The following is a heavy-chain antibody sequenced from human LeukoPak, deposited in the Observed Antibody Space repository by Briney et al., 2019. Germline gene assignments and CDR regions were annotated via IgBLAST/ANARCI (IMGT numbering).Heavy chain of an antibody. D-gene: IGHD2-15*01. CDR1: GFTFSNHG. Sequence: PGRSLRLSCAASGFTFSNHGMHWVRQAPDKGLEWVAVISYDGSLKYYADSVKGRFTVSRDNSKNTLYLQMNSLRPEDTAVYYCAKDSGLYGSLSAFDIWGQGTMVTVSS. CDR3: AKDSGLYGSLSAFDI. CDR2: ISYDGSLK. V-gene: IGHV3-30*18. J-gene: IGHJ3*02.